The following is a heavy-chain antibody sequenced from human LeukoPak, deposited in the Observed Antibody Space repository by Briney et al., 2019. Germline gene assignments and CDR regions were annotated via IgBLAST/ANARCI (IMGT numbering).Heavy chain of an antibody. CDR3: ARETYCSGGSCYFSQGYFDY. Sequence: EASVKVSCKASGGTFSSYAISWVRQAPGQGLEWMGGIIPIFGTANYAQKFQGRVTITADESTSTAYMELSSLRSEDTAVYYCARETYCSGGSCYFSQGYFDYWGQGTLVTVSS. J-gene: IGHJ4*02. CDR2: IIPIFGTA. CDR1: GGTFSSYA. V-gene: IGHV1-69*13. D-gene: IGHD2-15*01.